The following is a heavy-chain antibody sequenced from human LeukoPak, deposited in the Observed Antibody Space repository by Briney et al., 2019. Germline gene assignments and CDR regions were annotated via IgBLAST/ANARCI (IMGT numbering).Heavy chain of an antibody. CDR1: GGSISSSNW. CDR3: ARRPLWMVGATCNWFDP. J-gene: IGHJ5*02. D-gene: IGHD1-26*01. CDR2: IYHSGST. V-gene: IGHV4-4*02. Sequence: ASETLSLTCAVSGGSISSSNWWSWVRQPPGKGLEWIGEIYHSGSTNYNPSLKSRVTISVDKSKNQFSLKLSSVTAADTAVYYCARRPLWMVGATCNWFDPWGQGTLVTVSS.